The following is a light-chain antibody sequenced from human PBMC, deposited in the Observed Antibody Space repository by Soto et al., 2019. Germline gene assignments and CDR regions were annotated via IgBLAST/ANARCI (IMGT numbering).Light chain of an antibody. CDR2: EVS. CDR1: RRDFGGYNY. V-gene: IGLV2-14*01. CDR3: SSYTSSSTYV. J-gene: IGLJ1*01. Sequence: QSALTQPASVSGSPGQSITISCTGTRRDFGGYNYVSWYQQHPGKAPKLMIYEVSNRPSGVSNRFSGSKSGNTASLTISGLQAEDEADYYCSSYTSSSTYVFGTGTKLTVL.